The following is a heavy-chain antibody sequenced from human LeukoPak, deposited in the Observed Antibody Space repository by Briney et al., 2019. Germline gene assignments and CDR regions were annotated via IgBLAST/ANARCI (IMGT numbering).Heavy chain of an antibody. CDR2: INPSGST. J-gene: IGHJ6*03. Sequence: SETLSLTCAVYGGSFSGYHWTWIRQSPGKGLEWIGDINPSGSTYYNPSLKSRLTISVDTSKNQFSLKLRSVTAGDTAVYYCARGRHDITMIVVVMTSVSYYLDVWGKGTTVTVS. D-gene: IGHD3-22*01. CDR3: ARGRHDITMIVVVMTSVSYYLDV. CDR1: GGSFSGYH. V-gene: IGHV4-34*01.